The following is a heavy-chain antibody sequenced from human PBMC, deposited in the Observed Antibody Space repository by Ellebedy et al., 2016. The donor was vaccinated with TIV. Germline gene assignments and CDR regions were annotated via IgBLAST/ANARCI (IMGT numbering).Heavy chain of an antibody. Sequence: GESLKISCAASGFTFSSYAKNWVSRAQGMGLDRVALLSSDRCSQYYADSVKGRFTISSDSSKNTLSLQMNSLRAGDTAVYFCAREERGYLVGYWGQGTLVTVSS. CDR2: LSSDRCSQ. V-gene: IGHV3-30*04. CDR1: GFTFSSYA. J-gene: IGHJ4*02. CDR3: AREERGYLVGY. D-gene: IGHD6-13*01.